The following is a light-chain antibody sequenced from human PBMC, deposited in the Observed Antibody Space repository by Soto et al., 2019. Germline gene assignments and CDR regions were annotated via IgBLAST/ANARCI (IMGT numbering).Light chain of an antibody. CDR3: QQSYSRPIA. Sequence: SKSSASLARSPGDRVTXNCRASQGISSYLAWYQQKPGKAPKLLIYAASSLQSGVPSTFSASRSGTDFTLTISSLQPEDFATYYCQQSYSRPIAFGQGTRMEI. J-gene: IGKJ5*01. V-gene: IGKV1-39*01. CDR1: QGISSY. CDR2: AAS.